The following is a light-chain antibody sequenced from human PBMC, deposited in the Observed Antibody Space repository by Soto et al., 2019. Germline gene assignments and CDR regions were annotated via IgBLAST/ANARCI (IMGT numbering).Light chain of an antibody. J-gene: IGLJ1*01. Sequence: QSVLTHPASVSGSPGQSITISCTGTSSDVGNYNLVSWYQQHPGKAPKLMIYEGTKRPSGVSNRFSGSKSGNTASLTISGLQAEDEADYYCCSYAGSSFYVFGTGTKVTV. CDR1: SSDVGNYNL. CDR3: CSYAGSSFYV. V-gene: IGLV2-23*01. CDR2: EGT.